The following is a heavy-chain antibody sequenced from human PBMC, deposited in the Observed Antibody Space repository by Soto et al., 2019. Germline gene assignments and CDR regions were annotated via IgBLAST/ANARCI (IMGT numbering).Heavy chain of an antibody. CDR2: INHSGST. CDR1: GGSFSGYY. Sequence: SETLSLTCAVYGGSFSGYYWSWIRQPPGKGLEWIGEINHSGSTNYNPSLKSRVTISVDTSKNQFSLKLSSVTAADTAVYYCARKLGPLWSGYYTNWFDPWGQGTLVTVSS. D-gene: IGHD3-3*01. CDR3: ARKLGPLWSGYYTNWFDP. J-gene: IGHJ5*02. V-gene: IGHV4-34*01.